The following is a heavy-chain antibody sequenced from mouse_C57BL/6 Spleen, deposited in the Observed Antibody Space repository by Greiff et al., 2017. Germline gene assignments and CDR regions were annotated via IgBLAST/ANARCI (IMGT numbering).Heavy chain of an antibody. D-gene: IGHD1-1*01. CDR1: GYTFTSYW. J-gene: IGHJ2*01. Sequence: VQLQQPGAELVKPGASVKLSCKASGYTFTSYWMQWVKQRPGQGLEWIGEIDPSDSYTNYNQKFKGKATLTVDTSSSTAYMQLSSLTSEDSAVYYCARLITTVVCDYWGQGTTLTVSS. CDR2: IDPSDSYT. CDR3: ARLITTVVCDY. V-gene: IGHV1-50*01.